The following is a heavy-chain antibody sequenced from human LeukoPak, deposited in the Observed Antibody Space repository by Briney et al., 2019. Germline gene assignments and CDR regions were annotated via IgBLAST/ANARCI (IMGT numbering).Heavy chain of an antibody. CDR2: IIPIFGTA. CDR1: GYTFTSYD. V-gene: IGHV1-69*13. J-gene: IGHJ6*02. D-gene: IGHD1-26*01. CDR3: ARVVYSGSYYYYYGMDV. Sequence: SVKVSCKASGYTFTSYDISWVRQAPGQGLGMGGIIPIFGTANYAQKFQGRVTITADESTSTAYMELSSLRSEDTAVYYCARVVYSGSYYYYYGMDVWGQGTTVTVSS.